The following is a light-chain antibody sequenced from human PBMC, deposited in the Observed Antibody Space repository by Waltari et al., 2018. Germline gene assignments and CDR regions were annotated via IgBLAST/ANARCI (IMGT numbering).Light chain of an antibody. J-gene: IGLJ3*02. Sequence: QAMVTQEPSLTVPPGGTVTLTCGSSTGPVTGGHYPFWFQPKPGQAPRTLIYDIGNKYSWTPARVSGSPLGDKAALTLSGAQPEDEADYYCLLSYGGGGVFGGGTRLTVL. CDR3: LLSYGGGGV. V-gene: IGLV7-46*01. CDR2: DIG. CDR1: TGPVTGGHY.